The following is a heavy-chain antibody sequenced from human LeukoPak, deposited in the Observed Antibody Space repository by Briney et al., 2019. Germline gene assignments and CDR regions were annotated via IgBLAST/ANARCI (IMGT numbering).Heavy chain of an antibody. Sequence: SETLFLTCTVSGGSISSYYWSWIRQPPGKGLEWIGYIYYSGSTNYNPSLKSRVTISVDTSKNQFSLKLSSVTAADTAVYYCARTRSSSWYYFDYWGQGTLVTVSS. J-gene: IGHJ4*02. CDR3: ARTRSSSWYYFDY. CDR2: IYYSGST. D-gene: IGHD6-13*01. V-gene: IGHV4-59*08. CDR1: GGSISSYY.